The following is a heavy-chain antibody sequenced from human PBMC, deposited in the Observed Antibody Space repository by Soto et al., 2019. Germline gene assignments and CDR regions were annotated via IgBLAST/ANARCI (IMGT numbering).Heavy chain of an antibody. Sequence: ASVKVSCKASGYTFTSYGISWVRQAPGQGLEWMGIINPSGGSTSYAQKFQGRVTMTRDTSTSTVYMELSSLRSEDTAVYYCARGRVGTKMDVWGQGTTVTVSS. CDR1: GYTFTSYG. V-gene: IGHV1-46*01. CDR3: ARGRVGTKMDV. J-gene: IGHJ6*02. CDR2: INPSGGST.